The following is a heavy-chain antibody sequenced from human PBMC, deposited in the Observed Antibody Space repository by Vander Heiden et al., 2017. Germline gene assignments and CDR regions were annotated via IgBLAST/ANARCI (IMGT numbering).Heavy chain of an antibody. CDR1: GFTFSSYC. CDR3: ARDQKRRDSRSWYPNYYYYGMDV. CDR2: INSDGSST. D-gene: IGHD6-13*01. Sequence: EVQLLQPAGGLVQPAGSLRLSSAASGFTFSSYCMHWFRQAPGKGLVWVSRINSDGSSTSYADAVKGRFTSSRDNAKNTLYLQMNSLRAEDTAVYYCARDQKRRDSRSWYPNYYYYGMDVWGQGTTVTVSS. J-gene: IGHJ6*02. V-gene: IGHV3-74*01.